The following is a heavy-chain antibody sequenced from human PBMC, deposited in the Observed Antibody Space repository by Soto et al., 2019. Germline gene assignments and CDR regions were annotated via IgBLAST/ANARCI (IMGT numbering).Heavy chain of an antibody. CDR2: ISVSGGNT. CDR1: GFTFSSYV. J-gene: IGHJ4*02. D-gene: IGHD1-1*01. Sequence: PGGSMRLSCAASGFTFSSYVMTWVRQAPGKGLEWVSAISVSGGNTYYADSVKGRSTISRDNSKNTLFLQMDSLRAEDTAVYYCAKGSTMYYYFDYWGQGTLVTVSS. V-gene: IGHV3-23*01. CDR3: AKGSTMYYYFDY.